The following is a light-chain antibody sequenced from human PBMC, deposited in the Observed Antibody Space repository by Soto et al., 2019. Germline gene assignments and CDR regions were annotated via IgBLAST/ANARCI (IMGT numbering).Light chain of an antibody. J-gene: IGKJ1*01. V-gene: IGKV1-5*01. CDR3: KQYNSYPWT. CDR2: AAS. CDR1: QSISDW. Sequence: DIQMTQSPSTLSASVGDRVTITCRASQSISDWLAWYQQKPGKVPQLLIYAASTLQSGVPSRFSGSGSGTEFTLTINSLQPDDFATYYCKQYNSYPWTVGQGTKVDIK.